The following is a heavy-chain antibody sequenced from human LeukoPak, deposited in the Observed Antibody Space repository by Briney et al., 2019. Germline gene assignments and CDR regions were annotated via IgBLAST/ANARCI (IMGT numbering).Heavy chain of an antibody. J-gene: IGHJ4*02. Sequence: SETLSLTCTVSGGSISSGGYYWSWIRQHPGKGLEGIGYIYYSGSTYYNPSIKSRVTISVDTSKNQFSLKLSSVTAADTAVYYCARVSDDYVWGSYRLYYFDYWGQGTLVTVSS. V-gene: IGHV4-31*03. CDR1: GGSISSGGYY. CDR2: IYYSGST. D-gene: IGHD3-16*01. CDR3: ARVSDDYVWGSYRLYYFDY.